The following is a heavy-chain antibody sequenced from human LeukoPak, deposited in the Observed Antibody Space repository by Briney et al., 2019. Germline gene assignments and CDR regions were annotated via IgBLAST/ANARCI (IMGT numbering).Heavy chain of an antibody. Sequence: PSETLSLTCTVSGDSISSRSYYWGWIRQPPGKGLEWIGNIYYSGSTNYNPSLKSRVTISVDTSKNQFSLKLSSVTAADTAVYYCARDHTGFHNWFDPWGQGTLVTVPS. CDR2: IYYSGST. D-gene: IGHD4-17*01. CDR3: ARDHTGFHNWFDP. V-gene: IGHV4-39*07. J-gene: IGHJ5*02. CDR1: GDSISSRSYY.